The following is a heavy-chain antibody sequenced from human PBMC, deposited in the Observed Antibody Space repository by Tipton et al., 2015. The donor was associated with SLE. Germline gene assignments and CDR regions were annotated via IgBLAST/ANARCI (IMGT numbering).Heavy chain of an antibody. V-gene: IGHV4-38-2*01. J-gene: IGHJ4*02. Sequence: TLSLTCAVSGYSISSGYYWGWIRQPPGKGLEWIGSIYHSGSTYYNPSLKSRVTISVDTSKNQFSLKLSSVTAADTAVYYCTAGEIQLWLEGNAFDIWGQGTLVTVSS. CDR3: TAGEIQLWLEGNAFDI. CDR1: GYSISSGYY. CDR2: IYHSGST. D-gene: IGHD5-18*01.